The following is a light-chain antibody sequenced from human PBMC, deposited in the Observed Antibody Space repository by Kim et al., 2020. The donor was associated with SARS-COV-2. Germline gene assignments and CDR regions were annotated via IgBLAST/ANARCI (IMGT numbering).Light chain of an antibody. J-gene: IGKJ1*01. CDR3: QKYNSAPRT. Sequence: ASVGDRVTITCRASQGISNYLAWYQQKPGKVPKLLIYGASVLQSGVPSRFSGSGSGTDFTLTISSLQPEDVATYYCQKYNSAPRTFGQGTKVDIK. V-gene: IGKV1-27*01. CDR2: GAS. CDR1: QGISNY.